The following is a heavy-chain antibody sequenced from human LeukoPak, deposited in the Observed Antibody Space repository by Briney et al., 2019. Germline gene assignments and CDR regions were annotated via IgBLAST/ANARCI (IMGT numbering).Heavy chain of an antibody. D-gene: IGHD3-3*01. Sequence: GGSLRLSCAASGFTFSSYWIQWVRQGPGKGLEWVSHINSDGSSTSYADSVKGRFTISRDNAKNTLYLQMNSLRVEDTAVYYCARGFPTYYDYYMDVWGKGTTVTVSS. CDR2: INSDGSST. V-gene: IGHV3-74*01. J-gene: IGHJ6*03. CDR3: ARGFPTYYDYYMDV. CDR1: GFTFSSYW.